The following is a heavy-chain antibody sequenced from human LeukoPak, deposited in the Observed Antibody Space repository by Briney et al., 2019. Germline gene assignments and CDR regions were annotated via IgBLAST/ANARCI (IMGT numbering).Heavy chain of an antibody. CDR1: GGSISSSSYY. CDR3: ARGEPNYYDSSGYDY. CDR2: IYYSGST. J-gene: IGHJ4*02. Sequence: KASETLSLTCTVSGGSISSSSYYWGWIRQPPGKGLEWIGSIYYSGSTNYNPSLKSRVTISVDTSKNQFSLKLSSVTAADTAVYYCARGEPNYYDSSGYDYWGQGTLVTVSS. V-gene: IGHV4-39*07. D-gene: IGHD3-22*01.